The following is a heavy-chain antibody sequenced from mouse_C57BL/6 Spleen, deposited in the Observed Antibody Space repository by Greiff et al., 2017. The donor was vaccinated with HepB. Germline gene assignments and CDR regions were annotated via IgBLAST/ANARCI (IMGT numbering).Heavy chain of an antibody. V-gene: IGHV5-16*01. CDR2: INYDGSST. J-gene: IGHJ3*01. Sequence: EVMLVESEGGLVQPGSSMKLSCTASGFTFSDYYMAWVRQVPEKGLEWVANINYDGSSTYYLDSLKSRFIISRDNAKNILYLQMSSLKSEDTATYYCARDRWFAYWGQGTLVTVSA. CDR1: GFTFSDYY. CDR3: ARDRWFAY.